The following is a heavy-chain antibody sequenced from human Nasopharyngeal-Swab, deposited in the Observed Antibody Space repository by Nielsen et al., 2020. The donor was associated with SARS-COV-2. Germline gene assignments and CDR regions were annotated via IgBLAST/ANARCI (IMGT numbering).Heavy chain of an antibody. CDR2: ISSSGGST. D-gene: IGHD3-9*01. V-gene: IGHV3-23*01. Sequence: GESLKISCAASGFTYSSYAMSWVRQAPGKGLEWVSAISSSGGSTYYADSVKGRFTISRDNAKNSLYLQMNSLRDEDTAVYYCARDPNSYYDILTGMPGFDPWGQGTLVTVSS. J-gene: IGHJ5*02. CDR1: GFTYSSYA. CDR3: ARDPNSYYDILTGMPGFDP.